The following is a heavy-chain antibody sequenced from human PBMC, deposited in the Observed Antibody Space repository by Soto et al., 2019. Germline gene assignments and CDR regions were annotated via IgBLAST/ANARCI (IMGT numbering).Heavy chain of an antibody. V-gene: IGHV3-33*01. J-gene: IGHJ6*02. D-gene: IGHD3-22*01. CDR1: GFTFSSYG. CDR3: ARTPHYYDSSGYSNYYYYGMDV. CDR2: IWYDGSNK. Sequence: GGSLRLSCAASGFTFSSYGMHWVRQAPGKGLEWVAVIWYDGSNKYYADSVKGRFTISRDNSKNTLYLQMNSLRAEDTAVYYCARTPHYYDSSGYSNYYYYGMDVWGQGTTVTVSS.